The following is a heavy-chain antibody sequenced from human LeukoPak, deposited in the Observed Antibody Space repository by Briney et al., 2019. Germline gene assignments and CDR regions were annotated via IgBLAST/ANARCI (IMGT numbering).Heavy chain of an antibody. CDR3: ARKTDSGGQGDY. CDR1: GFTVSVNY. J-gene: IGHJ4*02. CDR2: IYSGGNT. Sequence: PGGSLRLSCAAFGFTVSVNYMSWVRQAPGKGLECVSVIYSGGNTYYADSEKGRFTISRDNSKNTLYLQMNSLRAEDTAVYYCARKTDSGGQGDYWGPGTLVTVSS. V-gene: IGHV3-66*01. D-gene: IGHD3-22*01.